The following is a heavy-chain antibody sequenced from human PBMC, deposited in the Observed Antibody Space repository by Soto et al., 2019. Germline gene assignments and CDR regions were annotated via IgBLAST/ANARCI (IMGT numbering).Heavy chain of an antibody. CDR1: GYDFTHYW. CDR2: IYPGDSDT. V-gene: IGHV5-51*01. D-gene: IGHD3-3*01. CDR3: ARAVGYSDASDFYSFAY. J-gene: IGHJ4*02. Sequence: LRLSCRGSGYDFTHYWIAWVRQTPGKGLEWMGVIYPGDSDTKYSPSFQGQVTISVDRSIDTAYLQRSSLKASDTAVYYCARAVGYSDASDFYSFAYWGQGTPVTVSS.